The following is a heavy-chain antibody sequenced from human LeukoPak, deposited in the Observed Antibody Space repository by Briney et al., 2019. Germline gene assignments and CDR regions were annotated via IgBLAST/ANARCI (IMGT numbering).Heavy chain of an antibody. V-gene: IGHV5-51*01. CDR1: GYSFTSYW. CDR3: ARHAIISDDAFDI. Sequence: GESLKISCKGSGYSFTSYWIGWVRQLPGKGLEWMGIIYPGDSDTRYSPSFQGRVTISADKSISTAYLQWSSLKASDTATYYCARHAIISDDAFDIWGQGTMVTVSS. J-gene: IGHJ3*02. D-gene: IGHD3-10*01. CDR2: IYPGDSDT.